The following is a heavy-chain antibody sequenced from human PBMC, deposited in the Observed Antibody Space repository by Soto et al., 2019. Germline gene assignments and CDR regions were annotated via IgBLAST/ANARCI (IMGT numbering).Heavy chain of an antibody. D-gene: IGHD3-3*01. CDR1: GYTFTSYA. V-gene: IGHV1-3*01. Sequence: QVQLVQSGAEVKKPGASVKVSCKASGYTFTSYAMHWVRQAPGQRLEWMGWINAGNGNTKYSQKFQGRVTITRDTSASTAYMELSSLRSEDMAVYYCARGDYDFWSGYPDYWGQGTLVTVSS. CDR2: INAGNGNT. J-gene: IGHJ4*02. CDR3: ARGDYDFWSGYPDY.